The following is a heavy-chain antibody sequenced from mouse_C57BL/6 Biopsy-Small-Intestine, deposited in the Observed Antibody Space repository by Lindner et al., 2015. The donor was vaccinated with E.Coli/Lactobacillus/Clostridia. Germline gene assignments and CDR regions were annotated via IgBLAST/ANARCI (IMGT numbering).Heavy chain of an antibody. CDR2: ISSGSSTI. Sequence: VQLQESGGGLVKPGGSLKLSCAASGFTFSDYGMHWVRQAPEKGLEWVAYISSGSSTIYYADTVKGRFTISRDNAKNTLFLQMTSLRSEDTAMYYCVRRVDYWGQGNLSHRLL. V-gene: IGHV5-17*01. CDR1: GFTFSDYG. J-gene: IGHJ4*01. CDR3: VRRVDY.